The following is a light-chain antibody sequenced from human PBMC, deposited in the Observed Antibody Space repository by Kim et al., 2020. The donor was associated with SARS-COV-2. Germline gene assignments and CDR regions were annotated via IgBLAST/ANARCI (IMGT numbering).Light chain of an antibody. CDR2: EDN. CDR3: QSYDSSNVV. CDR1: SGSIASNY. V-gene: IGLV6-57*03. J-gene: IGLJ2*01. Sequence: GKTVTISGTRSSGSIASNYVQWYQQRPGSAPTTVIYEDNHRPSGVPDRFSGSIDSSSNSASLTISGLRTEDEADYYCQSYDSSNVVFGGGTQLTVL.